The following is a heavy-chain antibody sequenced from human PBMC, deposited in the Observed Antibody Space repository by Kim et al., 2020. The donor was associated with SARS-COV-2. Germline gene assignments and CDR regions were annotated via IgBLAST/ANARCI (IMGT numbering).Heavy chain of an antibody. D-gene: IGHD3-10*01. V-gene: IGHV4-31*01. CDR3: ARVGSGKWFGELLHIDY. CDR1: GGSISSGGYY. CDR2: IYYSGST. Sequence: SETLSLTCTVSGGSISSGGYYWSWIRQHPGKGLEWIGYIYYSGSTYYNPSLKSQVTISVDTSKNQFSLKLSSVTAANTAVYYCARVGSGKWFGELLHIDYWGQGTLVTVSS. J-gene: IGHJ4*02.